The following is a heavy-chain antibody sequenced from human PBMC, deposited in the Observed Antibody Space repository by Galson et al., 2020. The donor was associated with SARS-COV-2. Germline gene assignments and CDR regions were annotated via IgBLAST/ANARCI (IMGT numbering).Heavy chain of an antibody. CDR2: ISSSGRNI. CDR1: GFTLRAYY. CDR3: GRDPYYYESSGHYDY. Sequence: GESLKIPCAAPGFTLRAYYMRWLRRAPGKGLEYVSYISSSGRNIYYADSVKGRFTIPRDNAKSSLYLQMNSLRAEDTAVYYCGRDPYYYESSGHYDYWGQGTLVAVSS. J-gene: IGHJ4*02. V-gene: IGHV3-11*01. D-gene: IGHD3-22*01.